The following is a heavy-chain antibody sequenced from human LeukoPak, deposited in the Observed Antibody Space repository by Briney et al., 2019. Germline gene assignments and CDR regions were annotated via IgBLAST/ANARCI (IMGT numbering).Heavy chain of an antibody. V-gene: IGHV3-11*04. D-gene: IGHD3-3*01. Sequence: GGSLRLSCAASGFTFSDYYMSWIRQAPGKGLEGVSYISSSSSIIYYADSVKGRFTISRDNAKNSLYLQMSSLRAEDTAIYYCASPSYNFWSGYYVYWGQGTLVTVSS. CDR3: ASPSYNFWSGYYVY. J-gene: IGHJ4*02. CDR2: ISSSSSII. CDR1: GFTFSDYY.